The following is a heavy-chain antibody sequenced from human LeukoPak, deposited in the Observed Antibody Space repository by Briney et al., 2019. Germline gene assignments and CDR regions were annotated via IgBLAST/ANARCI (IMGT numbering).Heavy chain of an antibody. CDR2: INPNSGGT. J-gene: IGHJ4*02. CDR1: GYTFTGYY. CDR3: ARDSMVRGAIWAAAYYFDY. Sequence: ASVKVSCKASGYTFTGYYMHWVRQAPGQGLEWMGWINPNSGGTNYAQKFQGRVTMTRDTSISTAYMELSRLRSDDTAVYYCARDSMVRGAIWAAAYYFDYWGQGTLVTVSS. V-gene: IGHV1-2*02. D-gene: IGHD3-10*01.